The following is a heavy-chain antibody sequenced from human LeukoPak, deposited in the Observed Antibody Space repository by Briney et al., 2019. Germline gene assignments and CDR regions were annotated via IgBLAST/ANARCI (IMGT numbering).Heavy chain of an antibody. V-gene: IGHV3-21*01. J-gene: IGHJ4*02. CDR1: GFTFSSYS. CDR2: ISSSSSYI. Sequence: GGSLRLSCAASGFTFSSYSMNWVRQAPGKGLEWVSSISSSSSYIYYADSVKGRFTISRDNAKNSLYLQMNSLRAEDTAVYYCARPYSSGWWYFDYWGQGTLLTVSS. CDR3: ARPYSSGWWYFDY. D-gene: IGHD6-19*01.